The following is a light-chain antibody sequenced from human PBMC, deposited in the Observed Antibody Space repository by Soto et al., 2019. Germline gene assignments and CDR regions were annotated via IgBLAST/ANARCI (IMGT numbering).Light chain of an antibody. CDR3: QQSYSTPPWT. Sequence: DIQMTQSPSSLSASVGDRVTITCRASQSISSYLNWYQQKPGKAPKLLIYAASSLQSGVPSRFSGSGSGTDFTLTIISLQPEDFATYYCQQSYSTPPWTFCQGTKVEIK. J-gene: IGKJ1*01. V-gene: IGKV1-39*01. CDR1: QSISSY. CDR2: AAS.